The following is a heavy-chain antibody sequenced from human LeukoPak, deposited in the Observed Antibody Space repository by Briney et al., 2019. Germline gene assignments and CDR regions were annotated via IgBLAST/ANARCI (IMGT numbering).Heavy chain of an antibody. CDR3: AREYSSSSAGGFDY. J-gene: IGHJ4*02. Sequence: SETLSLTCTVSGGSISSSSYYWGWIRQPPGKGLEWIGSIYYSGSTYYNPSLKSRVTISVDTSKNQFSLKLSSVTAADTAVYYCAREYSSSSAGGFDYWGQGTLVTVSS. D-gene: IGHD6-6*01. CDR1: GGSISSSSYY. CDR2: IYYSGST. V-gene: IGHV4-39*07.